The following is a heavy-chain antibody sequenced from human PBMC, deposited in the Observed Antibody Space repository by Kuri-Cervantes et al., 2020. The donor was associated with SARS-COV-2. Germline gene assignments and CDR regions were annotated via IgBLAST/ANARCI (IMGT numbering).Heavy chain of an antibody. V-gene: IGHV3-30*07. D-gene: IGHD5-18*01. J-gene: IGHJ6*02. CDR1: GFTFSSYA. Sequence: GESLKISCAASGFTFSSYAMHWVRQAPGKGLEWVAVISYDGSNKYYADSVKGRFTISRDNSKNTLYLQMNSLRAEDTAVYYCARDQLWPRYGMDVWGQGTTVTVSS. CDR3: ARDQLWPRYGMDV. CDR2: ISYDGSNK.